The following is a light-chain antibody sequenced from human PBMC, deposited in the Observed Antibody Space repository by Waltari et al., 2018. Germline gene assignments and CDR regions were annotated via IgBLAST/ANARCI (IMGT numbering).Light chain of an antibody. CDR1: GSGVGASDF. Sequence: QSALTQPASVSGSPGQSITISCSGIGSGVGASDFVSWFQLHPGKAPQVIIYDVTNRPAGVSARVSASKSADTASLTISGLQPEDEGDYYCSSQTLDGVVLFGGGTKLTVL. CDR2: DVT. V-gene: IGLV2-14*03. J-gene: IGLJ2*01. CDR3: SSQTLDGVVL.